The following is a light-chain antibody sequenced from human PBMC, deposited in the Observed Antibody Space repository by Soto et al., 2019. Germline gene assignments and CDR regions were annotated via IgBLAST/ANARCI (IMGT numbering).Light chain of an antibody. J-gene: IGLJ3*02. CDR2: DTD. Sequence: QAVVTQEPSLTVSPGGTVTLTCGSNTGTVTGGHYAYWVQQKPGQAPRTLIYDTDNKHSWTPVRFSGSLLGGKVALTLSGAQPEDEAEYYCPLFYSDYMVFGGGTKVTVL. V-gene: IGLV7-46*01. CDR3: PLFYSDYMV. CDR1: TGTVTGGHY.